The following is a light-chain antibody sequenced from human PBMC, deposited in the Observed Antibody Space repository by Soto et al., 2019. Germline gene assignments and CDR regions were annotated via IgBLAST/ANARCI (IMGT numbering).Light chain of an antibody. CDR3: QQSYITPWT. Sequence: DIQMTQSPSSLSASVGDRVTITCRASQSITTFLNWYQQKPGKAPNLLIYAASSLQSGVPSRFSGCGSGTDFTLTSRSLQPEDFATYYCQQSYITPWTFGQGTKVEIK. V-gene: IGKV1-39*01. J-gene: IGKJ1*01. CDR1: QSITTF. CDR2: AAS.